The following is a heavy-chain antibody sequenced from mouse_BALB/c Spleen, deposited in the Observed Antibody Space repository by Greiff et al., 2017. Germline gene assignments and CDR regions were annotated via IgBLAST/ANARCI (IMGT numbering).Heavy chain of an antibody. CDR1: GFTFSSYW. CDR3: TKYGNYRAMDY. V-gene: IGHV6-6*02. D-gene: IGHD2-10*02. Sequence: EVKVEESGGGLVQPGGSMKLSCVASGFTFSSYWMSWVRQSPEKGLEWVAEIRLKSDNYATHYAESVKGKFTISRDDSKSRLYLQMNSLRAEDTGIYYCTKYGNYRAMDYWGQGTSVTVSS. CDR2: IRLKSDNYAT. J-gene: IGHJ4*01.